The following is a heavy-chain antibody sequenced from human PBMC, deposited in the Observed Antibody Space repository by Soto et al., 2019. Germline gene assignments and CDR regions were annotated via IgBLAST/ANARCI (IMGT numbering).Heavy chain of an antibody. CDR3: ALSHTVSTDY. J-gene: IGHJ4*02. D-gene: IGHD4-17*01. CDR1: GLTFSSYW. V-gene: IGHV3-74*01. CDR2: INSDGSST. Sequence: EVQLVESGGGLVQPGGSLRLSCAASGLTFSSYWMHWVRQAPGKGLVWVSRINSDGSSTSYADSVKGRGTISKDNAKNPLYLKMSSLTAENTAVYYCALSHTVSTDYWGQGTLVTVSS.